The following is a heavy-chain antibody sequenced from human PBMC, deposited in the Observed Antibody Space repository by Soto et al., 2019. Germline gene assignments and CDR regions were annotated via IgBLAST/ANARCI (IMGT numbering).Heavy chain of an antibody. J-gene: IGHJ4*02. D-gene: IGHD3-22*01. CDR2: VSVSGGTT. V-gene: IGHV3-23*01. CDR3: AKGLYYYDSSGYRLFDY. CDR1: GFMFNNYA. Sequence: QPGGSLRLSCAASGFMFNNYAMSWARQAPGKGLEWVSTVSVSGGTTYYADSLKGRFTISRDNSKKTVYLQMNRLRADDTAIYYCAKGLYYYDSSGYRLFDYWGQGTLVTVSS.